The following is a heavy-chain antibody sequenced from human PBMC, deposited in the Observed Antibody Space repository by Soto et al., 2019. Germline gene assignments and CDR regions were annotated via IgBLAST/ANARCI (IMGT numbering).Heavy chain of an antibody. CDR2: IKSDGSII. J-gene: IGHJ4*02. CDR3: ALFTFGGVIPSGGDH. V-gene: IGHV3-74*01. Sequence: EVQLVESGGGLVQPGRSLRLSCAASGFTFSNYWMHWVRQAPGKGLVWVSRIKSDGSIINYADSVKGRFTISRDNAKNTLYLQMDSLTGEDTAVYYCALFTFGGVIPSGGDHWGQGTLVTVSS. D-gene: IGHD3-16*02. CDR1: GFTFSNYW.